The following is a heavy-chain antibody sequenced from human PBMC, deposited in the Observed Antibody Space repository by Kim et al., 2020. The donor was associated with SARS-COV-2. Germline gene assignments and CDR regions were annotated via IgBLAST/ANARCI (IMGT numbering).Heavy chain of an antibody. J-gene: IGHJ4*02. CDR1: GFTFSSYG. CDR3: AKPHEGSGSYYTPPFDY. CDR2: ISYDGSNK. V-gene: IGHV3-30*18. D-gene: IGHD3-10*01. Sequence: GGSLRLSCAASGFTFSSYGMHWVRQAPGKGLEWVAVISYDGSNKYYADSVKGRFTISRDNSKNTLYLQMNSLRAEDTAVYYCAKPHEGSGSYYTPPFDYWGQGTLVTVSS.